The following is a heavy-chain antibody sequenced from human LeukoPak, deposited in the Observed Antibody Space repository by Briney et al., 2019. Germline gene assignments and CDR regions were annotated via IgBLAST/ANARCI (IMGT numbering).Heavy chain of an antibody. J-gene: IGHJ4*02. D-gene: IGHD2-2*01. V-gene: IGHV3-23*01. Sequence: GGSLRLSCAASGFTFSSYAMSWVRQAPGKGLEWVSAISSSGGSTYYADSVKGRITISRDNSKNTLYLQMNSLRAEGTAVYNCAKDLGYCSSTTCYFDYWGQGTLVTVSS. CDR2: ISSSGGST. CDR3: AKDLGYCSSTTCYFDY. CDR1: GFTFSSYA.